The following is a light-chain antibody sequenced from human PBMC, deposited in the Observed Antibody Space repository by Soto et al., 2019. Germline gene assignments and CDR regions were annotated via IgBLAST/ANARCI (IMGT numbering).Light chain of an antibody. V-gene: IGKV3-15*01. CDR3: QQFNNWPRT. Sequence: EIAMTQSPATLSVSPGERATLSCRASQSVSSNLAWYQQKPGQAPRLLISDASTRASGIPARFSGSGSGTEFTLTISSLQSEDFAVYYWQQFNNWPRTFGQGTKVEIK. J-gene: IGKJ1*01. CDR1: QSVSSN. CDR2: DAS.